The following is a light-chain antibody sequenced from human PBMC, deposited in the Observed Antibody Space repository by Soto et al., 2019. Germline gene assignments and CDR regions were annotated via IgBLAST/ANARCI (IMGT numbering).Light chain of an antibody. V-gene: IGLV2-11*01. Sequence: QSALTQPRSVSGSPGQSVTISCTGTSSDVGSFNYVSWYQHHPGKAPKLMIYDVSKRPSGVPDRFSGSKSANTASLTISGLQTEDEADYYCCSYAGSYTWVFGGGTKLTVL. CDR2: DVS. CDR1: SSDVGSFNY. CDR3: CSYAGSYTWV. J-gene: IGLJ3*02.